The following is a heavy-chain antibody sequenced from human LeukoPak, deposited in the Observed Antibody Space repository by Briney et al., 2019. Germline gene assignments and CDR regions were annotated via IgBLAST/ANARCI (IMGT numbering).Heavy chain of an antibody. D-gene: IGHD3-3*01. CDR3: ASIRPEACILEWLHPNPFDY. V-gene: IGHV1-2*02. Sequence: SVTVSCTASGYTFIGYYMHWVRQAPGQGLEWMGWINPNSGGTHYVQKFQGRVTITRDTHIRTASIELSRLRSVDTAVYYCASIRPEACILEWLHPNPFDYWSQGTLVTVSS. J-gene: IGHJ4*02. CDR2: INPNSGGT. CDR1: GYTFIGYY.